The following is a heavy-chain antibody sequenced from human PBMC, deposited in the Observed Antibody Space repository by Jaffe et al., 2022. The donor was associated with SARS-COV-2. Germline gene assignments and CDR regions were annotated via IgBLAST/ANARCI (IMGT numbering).Heavy chain of an antibody. V-gene: IGHV3-30*18. Sequence: QVQLVESGGGVVQPGRSLRLSCAASGFTFSSYGMHWVRQAPGKGLEWVAVISYDGSNKYYADSVKGRFTISRDNSKNTLYLQMNSLRAEDTAVYYCAKDFGIAVAVAPFDYWGQGTLVTVSS. CDR3: AKDFGIAVAVAPFDY. D-gene: IGHD6-19*01. CDR2: ISYDGSNK. J-gene: IGHJ4*02. CDR1: GFTFSSYG.